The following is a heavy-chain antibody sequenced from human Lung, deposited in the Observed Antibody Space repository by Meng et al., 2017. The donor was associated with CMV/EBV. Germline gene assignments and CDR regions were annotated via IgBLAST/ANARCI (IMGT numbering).Heavy chain of an antibody. J-gene: IGHJ4*02. CDR3: ARGGSVGYCRASACWGYLDY. Sequence: SETLSLTCTVSGGPISGYYWSWVRQPPGSGLEWIAYIYYSGSTTYNPSLKSRVTVSLDLSKNQFSLKLNSVTAADTAVYYCARGGSVGYCRASACWGYLDYWGQGALVTVSS. V-gene: IGHV4-59*12. D-gene: IGHD2-15*01. CDR2: IYYSGST. CDR1: GGPISGYY.